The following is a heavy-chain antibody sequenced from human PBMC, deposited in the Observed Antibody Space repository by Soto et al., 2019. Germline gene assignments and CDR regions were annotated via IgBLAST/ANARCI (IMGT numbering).Heavy chain of an antibody. CDR3: ARDHYCPGLFDP. CDR2: ISSSSSYT. CDR1: GFTLSAYY. J-gene: IGHJ5*02. Sequence: QVQLVESGGGLVKPGGSLRLSCAASGFTLSAYYMSWIRQAPGKGMEWVSYISSSSSYTNYADSVKGRFTISRDNAKNSLYLQMSSLRAEYTAVYYCARDHYCPGLFDPWGHGTLFTVSS. D-gene: IGHD2-15*01. V-gene: IGHV3-11*05.